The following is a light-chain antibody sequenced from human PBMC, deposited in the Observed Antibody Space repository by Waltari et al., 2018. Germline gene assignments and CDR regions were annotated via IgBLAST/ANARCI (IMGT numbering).Light chain of an antibody. CDR3: GVWDDSLGGV. J-gene: IGLJ3*02. Sequence: QSVLTPPPSVSGTPGQRVTTSCSGSNSNIGGNSANWYQQLPGTAPKLLLYNDNQGPSGVPDRFSASKTGTSASLAITGLQSEDDAYYYCGVWDDSLGGVFGGGTKLTVL. V-gene: IGLV1-44*01. CDR1: NSNIGGNS. CDR2: NDN.